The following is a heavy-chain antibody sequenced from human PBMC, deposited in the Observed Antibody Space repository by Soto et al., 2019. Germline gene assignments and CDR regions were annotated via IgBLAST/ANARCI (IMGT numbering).Heavy chain of an antibody. CDR1: GFTFSSYS. D-gene: IGHD1-7*01. J-gene: IGHJ6*02. Sequence: GGSLRLSCAASGFTFSSYSMNWVRQAPGKGLEWVSSISSSSSYIYYADSVKGRFTISRDNAKNSLYLQMNSLRAEDTAVYYCAREKSGTASGGMDVWGQGTTATVSS. V-gene: IGHV3-21*01. CDR2: ISSSSSYI. CDR3: AREKSGTASGGMDV.